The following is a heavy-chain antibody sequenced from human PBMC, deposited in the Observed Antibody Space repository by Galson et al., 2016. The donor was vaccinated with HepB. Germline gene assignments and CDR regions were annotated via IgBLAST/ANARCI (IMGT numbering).Heavy chain of an antibody. Sequence: SENLSLTCSVSSGSITDYYWTWIRQHPGKGLEWIGYIYSDGGTKYNPSLARRITIAVDASRHQFSLKLTAVTAADTAVYYCARNPCSGENFYNYLAYWGQGTLFTVSS. CDR1: SGSITDYY. J-gene: IGHJ4*02. CDR3: ARNPCSGENFYNYLAY. V-gene: IGHV4-59*01. D-gene: IGHD2-15*01. CDR2: IYSDGGT.